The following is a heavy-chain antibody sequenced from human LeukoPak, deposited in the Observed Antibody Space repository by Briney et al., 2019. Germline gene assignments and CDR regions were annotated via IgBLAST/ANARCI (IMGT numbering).Heavy chain of an antibody. CDR1: GFTFDDYA. V-gene: IGHV3-43D*03. D-gene: IGHD1-26*01. CDR2: ISWDGGST. CDR3: AKDYSGSYSRYMDV. J-gene: IGHJ6*03. Sequence: PGGSLRLSCAASGFTFDDYAMHWVRQAPGKGLEWVSLISWDGGSTYYADSVKGRFTISRDNSKNSLYLQMNSLRAEDAALYYCAKDYSGSYSRYMDVWGKGTTVTISS.